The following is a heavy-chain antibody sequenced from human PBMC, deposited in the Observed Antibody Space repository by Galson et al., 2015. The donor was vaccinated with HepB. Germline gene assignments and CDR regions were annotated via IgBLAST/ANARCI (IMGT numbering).Heavy chain of an antibody. D-gene: IGHD1-1*01. CDR3: ARRLTNWDAFDI. CDR1: GGSINGGGSS. J-gene: IGHJ3*02. CDR2: ISHGGST. Sequence: TLSLTCAVSGGSINGGGSSWSWIRQPVGKGLEWIGYISHGGSTSYNPSLWSRVTISVDRSKNQFSLKLSSMTAADTAVYYCARRLTNWDAFDIWGQGTMVTVS. V-gene: IGHV4-30-2*01.